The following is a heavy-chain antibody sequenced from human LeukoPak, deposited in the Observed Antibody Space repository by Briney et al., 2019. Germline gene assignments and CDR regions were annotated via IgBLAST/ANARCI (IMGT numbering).Heavy chain of an antibody. CDR2: IYYTGST. V-gene: IGHV4-31*03. D-gene: IGHD6-19*01. J-gene: IGHJ3*02. Sequence: SETLSLTCTVSGGSISSGGYFWTWIRQHPGRGLEWIGHIYYTGSTYYNPSLKSRVTISVDTSKNQFSLKLNSVTAADTAVYYCARIISGWLVPAGSDAFDIWGQGTMVTVSS. CDR1: GGSISSGGYF. CDR3: ARIISGWLVPAGSDAFDI.